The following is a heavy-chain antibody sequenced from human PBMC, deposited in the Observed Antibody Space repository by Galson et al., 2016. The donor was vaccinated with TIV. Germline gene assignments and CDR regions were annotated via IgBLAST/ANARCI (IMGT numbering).Heavy chain of an antibody. CDR1: GYTLSTYY. CDR2: IDPSVDST. Sequence: QSGAEVKMPGASVKVSCKASGYTLSTYYMHWLRQAPGQGLEWMGIIDPSVDSTTYSQKFQGRVTMTSDTSTSTVYMELTSLKSEDTAVYYCARRFYFDYWGQGTLVTVSS. V-gene: IGHV1-46*01. CDR3: ARRFYFDY. J-gene: IGHJ4*02.